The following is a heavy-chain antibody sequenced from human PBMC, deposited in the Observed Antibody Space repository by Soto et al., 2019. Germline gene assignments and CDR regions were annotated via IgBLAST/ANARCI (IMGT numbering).Heavy chain of an antibody. Sequence: GSLRPSCAASGFTFRNHWRHWFRQAPGKGLVWVSHINNDGSGTTYADSVKGRFTISRDNAENTIYLQMNSLRVGDTAVYYCTRDSSLSFDCWGRRALVTVSS. CDR3: TRDSSLSFDC. V-gene: IGHV3-74*01. CDR2: INNDGSGT. J-gene: IGHJ4*02. CDR1: GFTFRNHW.